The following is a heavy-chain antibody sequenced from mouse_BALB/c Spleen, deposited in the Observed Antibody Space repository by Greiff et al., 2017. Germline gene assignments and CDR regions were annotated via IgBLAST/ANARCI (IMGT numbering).Heavy chain of an antibody. Sequence: QVQLQQSGAELMKPGASVKISCKATGYTFSSYWIKWVKQRPGHGLEWIGEILPGSGSTNYNEKFNGKATFTADTYSNTAYMQLSSLTSEDSAVYYCARVGVYYYGSSLAYWGQGTLVTVSA. CDR1: GYTFSSYW. D-gene: IGHD1-1*01. CDR3: ARVGVYYYGSSLAY. V-gene: IGHV1-9*01. J-gene: IGHJ3*01. CDR2: ILPGSGST.